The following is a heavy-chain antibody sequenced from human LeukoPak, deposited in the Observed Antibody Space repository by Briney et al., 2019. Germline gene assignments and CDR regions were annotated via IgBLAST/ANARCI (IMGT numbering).Heavy chain of an antibody. Sequence: GGSLRLSCAASGFTFSSYAMSWVRQAPGKGLEWVSAISGSGGGTYYADSVKGRFAISRDNSKNTLYLQLNSLRAEDTAVYYCAKDLAYDSTGPLDYWGQGTLVTVSS. CDR2: ISGSGGGT. CDR1: GFTFSSYA. CDR3: AKDLAYDSTGPLDY. V-gene: IGHV3-23*01. J-gene: IGHJ4*02. D-gene: IGHD3-22*01.